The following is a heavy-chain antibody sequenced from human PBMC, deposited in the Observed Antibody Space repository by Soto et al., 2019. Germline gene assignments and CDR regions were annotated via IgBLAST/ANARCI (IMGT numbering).Heavy chain of an antibody. CDR1: GGTFSSYA. CDR3: ALYYYDSSGYYPTRYYYYGMDV. D-gene: IGHD3-22*01. Sequence: SVKVSCKASGGTFSSYAISWVRQAPGQGLEWMGGIIPIFGTANYAQKFQGRVTITADESTSTAYMELSSLRSEDTAVYYCALYYYDSSGYYPTRYYYYGMDVWGQGTTVTVSS. CDR2: IIPIFGTA. V-gene: IGHV1-69*13. J-gene: IGHJ6*02.